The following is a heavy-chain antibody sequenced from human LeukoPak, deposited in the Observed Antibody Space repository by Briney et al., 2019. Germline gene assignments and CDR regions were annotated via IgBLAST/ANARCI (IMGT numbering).Heavy chain of an antibody. CDR1: GYTFTGYY. V-gene: IGHV1-2*02. D-gene: IGHD4-23*01. Sequence: ASVKVSCKASGYTFTGYYMHWVRQAPGQGLEWMGWINPNSGGTNYAQKFQGRVTMTRDTSISTAYMELSRLRSDDTAVYYCARDRSAVVHDDYFDYWGQGTLVTVSS. CDR3: ARDRSAVVHDDYFDY. J-gene: IGHJ4*02. CDR2: INPNSGGT.